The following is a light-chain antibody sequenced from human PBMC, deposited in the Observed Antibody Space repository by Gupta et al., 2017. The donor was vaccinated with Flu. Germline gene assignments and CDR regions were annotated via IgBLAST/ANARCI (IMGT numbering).Light chain of an antibody. V-gene: IGKV4-1*01. CDR2: WAS. J-gene: IGKJ1*01. CDR3: QQDDSTPRT. Sequence: DIVMTQSPDSLAVSLGERATINCKSSQSVLYISNNKNYLAWYQQKPGQPPKLLIYWASTRESGVPDRFSGSGSGTDFTLTISSLQAEDVAVYYCQQDDSTPRTFGQGTKVEIK. CDR1: QSVLYISNNKNY.